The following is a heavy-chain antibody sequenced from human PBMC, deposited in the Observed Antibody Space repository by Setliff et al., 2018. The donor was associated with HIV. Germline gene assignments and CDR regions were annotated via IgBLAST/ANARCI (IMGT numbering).Heavy chain of an antibody. V-gene: IGHV4-34*01. CDR1: GGSLNTNH. J-gene: IGHJ6*03. D-gene: IGHD6-13*01. CDR2: INDSGST. Sequence: SETLSLTCAVYGGSLNTNHWSWIRQSPGKGLEWIGEINDSGSTNYNPSLKSRVSMSVDTSKNQFSLRLSSVTAADTAVFYCARASTGYSSIWYRNGLTYYNYMDVWGRGTKVTVSS. CDR3: ARASTGYSSIWYRNGLTYYNYMDV.